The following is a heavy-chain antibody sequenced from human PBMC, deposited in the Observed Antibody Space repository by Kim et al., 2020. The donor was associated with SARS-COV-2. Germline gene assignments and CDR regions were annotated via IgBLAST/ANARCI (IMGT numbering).Heavy chain of an antibody. V-gene: IGHV7-4-1*02. CDR1: GYTFTNNA. D-gene: IGHD3-16*02. CDR2: INTDTGNP. Sequence: ASVKVSCKASGYTFTNNAISWVRQAPGQGLEWVGWINTDTGNPTYAQAFTRRFVFSVDTSVTTAYLQISSLEAEDTALYYCARGIWGTYRYTDYWGQGTL. CDR3: ARGIWGTYRYTDY. J-gene: IGHJ4*02.